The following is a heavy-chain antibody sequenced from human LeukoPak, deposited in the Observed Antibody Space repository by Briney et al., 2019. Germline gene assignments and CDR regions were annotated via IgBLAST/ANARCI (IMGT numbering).Heavy chain of an antibody. CDR1: GFTYSSYA. Sequence: GGSLRLSCAASGFTYSSYAMSWVRQAPGKGLEWVSAISGSGGSTYYADSVKGRFTISRDNSKNTLYLQMNSLRAEDTAVHYCAKAGYYDFWSGFSNFDYWGQGTLVTVSS. CDR2: ISGSGGST. CDR3: AKAGYYDFWSGFSNFDY. D-gene: IGHD3-3*01. V-gene: IGHV3-23*01. J-gene: IGHJ4*02.